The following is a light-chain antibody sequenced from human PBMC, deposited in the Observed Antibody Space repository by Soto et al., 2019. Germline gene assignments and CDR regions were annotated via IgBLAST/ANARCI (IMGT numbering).Light chain of an antibody. J-gene: IGLJ2*01. CDR3: QTWGTAIHDVV. CDR2: VNSDGSH. Sequence: QPVLTQSPSASASLGASVKFTCTLNSGHSNYAIEWHQQQPEKGPRYLMKVNSDGSHSKGDGIPDRFSGSSSGAERHLTISSLQSEDEADYYCQTWGTAIHDVVFGGGTKPTVL. CDR1: SGHSNYA. V-gene: IGLV4-69*01.